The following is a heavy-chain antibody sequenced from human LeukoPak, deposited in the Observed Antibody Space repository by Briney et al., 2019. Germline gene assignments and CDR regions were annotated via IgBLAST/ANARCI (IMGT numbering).Heavy chain of an antibody. CDR2: MNHSGCT. V-gene: IGHV4-34*01. CDR3: ARDHYYDSSGYSYRRRLTNAFDI. Sequence: SETLSLTCAVYGVSFSGYYWSWIRQPPGKGLEWIGEMNHSGCTNYNPSLKSQVTTSVDTSKNQFSLKLSSVTAADTAVYYCARDHYYDSSGYSYRRRLTNAFDIWGQGTMVTVSS. J-gene: IGHJ3*02. D-gene: IGHD3-22*01. CDR1: GVSFSGYY.